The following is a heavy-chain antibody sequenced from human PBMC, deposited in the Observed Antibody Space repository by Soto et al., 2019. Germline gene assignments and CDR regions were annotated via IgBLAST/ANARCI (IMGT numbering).Heavy chain of an antibody. D-gene: IGHD3-3*01. CDR1: GFTFSSYA. V-gene: IGHV3-23*01. CDR2: ISGSGGST. Sequence: PGGSLRLSCAASGFTFSSYAMSWVRQAPGKGLEWVSAISGSGGSTYYADSVKGRFTISRDNSKNTLYLQMNSLRAEDTAVYYCVKGREYYDFWSGPPPFDYWGQGTLVTVSS. CDR3: VKGREYYDFWSGPPPFDY. J-gene: IGHJ4*02.